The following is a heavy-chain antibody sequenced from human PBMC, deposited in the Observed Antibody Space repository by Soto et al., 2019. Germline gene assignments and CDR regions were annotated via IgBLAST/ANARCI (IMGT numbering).Heavy chain of an antibody. CDR3: ASTNTYYYDRSGYTMDV. D-gene: IGHD3-22*01. CDR1: GGSVSSGSYY. CDR2: IYYSGST. V-gene: IGHV4-61*01. J-gene: IGHJ6*02. Sequence: SETLSLTCTVSGGSVSSGSYYWSWIRQPPGKGLEWIGYIYYSGSTNYNPSLKSRVTISVDTSKNQFSLKLSSVTAADTAVYYCASTNTYYYDRSGYTMDVRGQGTTVTVSS.